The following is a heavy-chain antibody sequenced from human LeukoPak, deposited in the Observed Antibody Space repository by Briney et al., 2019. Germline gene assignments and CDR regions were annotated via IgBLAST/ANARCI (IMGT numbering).Heavy chain of an antibody. CDR3: AREGLVVPAAQASLSWFDP. CDR1: GGSISSRIYY. D-gene: IGHD2-2*01. J-gene: IGHJ5*02. CDR2: INHSGST. Sequence: KPSETLSLTRIVSGGSISSRIYYWGWIRQPPGKGLEWIGEINHSGSTNYNPSLKSRVTISVDTSKNQFSLKLSSVTAADTAVYYCAREGLVVPAAQASLSWFDPWGQGTLVTVSS. V-gene: IGHV4-39*07.